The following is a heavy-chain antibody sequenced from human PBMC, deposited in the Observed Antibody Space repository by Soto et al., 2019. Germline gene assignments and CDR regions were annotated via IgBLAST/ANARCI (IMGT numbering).Heavy chain of an antibody. D-gene: IGHD3-10*01. V-gene: IGHV3-11*05. CDR3: ARDHYRPGSFDS. J-gene: IGHJ5*01. CDR2: ISRSTSYT. Sequence: GGSLRLSCAASGFTFSDYYMNWIRQAPGKGLEWVSYISRSTSYTNYADSVKGRFTISRDNAKNSLYLQMNSLRAEDTAVYYCARDHYRPGSFDSWGKGPLVTVSS. CDR1: GFTFSDYY.